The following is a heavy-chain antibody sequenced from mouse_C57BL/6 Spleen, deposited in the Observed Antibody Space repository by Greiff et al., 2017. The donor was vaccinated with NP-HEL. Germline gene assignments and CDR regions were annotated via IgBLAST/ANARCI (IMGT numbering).Heavy chain of an antibody. D-gene: IGHD2-3*01. CDR2: IDPSDSYT. V-gene: IGHV1-69*01. CDR1: GYTFTSYW. J-gene: IGHJ4*01. CDR3: AKGDDTAMDY. Sequence: QVQLKQPGAELVMPGASVKLSCKASGYTFTSYWMHWVKQRPRQGLEWIGEIDPSDSYTNYNQKFKGKSTLTVDKSSSTAYMQLSSLTSEDSAVYYCAKGDDTAMDYWGQGTSVTVSS.